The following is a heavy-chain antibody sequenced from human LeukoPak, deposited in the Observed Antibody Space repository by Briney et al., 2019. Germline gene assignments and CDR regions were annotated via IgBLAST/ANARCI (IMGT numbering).Heavy chain of an antibody. Sequence: ASVKVSCKVSGYTLTELSMHWVRQAPGKGLEWMGGFDPEDGETIYAQKFQGRVTMTEDTSTDTAYMELSSLRSEDTAVYYCATATYYYDSSGYYFAAFGDYWGQGTLVTVSS. D-gene: IGHD3-22*01. CDR1: GYTLTELS. J-gene: IGHJ4*02. CDR3: ATATYYYDSSGYYFAAFGDY. V-gene: IGHV1-24*01. CDR2: FDPEDGET.